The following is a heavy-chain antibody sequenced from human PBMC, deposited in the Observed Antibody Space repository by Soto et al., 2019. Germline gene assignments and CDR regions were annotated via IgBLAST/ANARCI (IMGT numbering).Heavy chain of an antibody. J-gene: IGHJ5*02. CDR3: ARVSDAYTGCRT. D-gene: IGHD2-2*01. CDR2: IHPSGST. CDR1: DGSLSDDY. V-gene: IGHV4-34*02. Sequence: QVQLQQWGAGLLKPSETLSLTCAVYDGSLSDDYYTWTRQSPGKGLEWIGEIHPSGSTYYNPFLRTRVTLSQHPPKKQFSLNLISVTAADTGEYYCARVSDAYTGCRTWGQGALVTV.